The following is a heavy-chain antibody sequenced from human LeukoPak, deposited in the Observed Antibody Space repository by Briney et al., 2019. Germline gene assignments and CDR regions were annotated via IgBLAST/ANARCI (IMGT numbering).Heavy chain of an antibody. V-gene: IGHV3-7*05. CDR2: IKQDGSEK. CDR1: EFTFSTSG. CDR3: ARGESYYDSGLYNWFDP. J-gene: IGHJ5*02. D-gene: IGHD3-10*01. Sequence: PGRSLRLSCAASEFTFSTSGMHWVRQAPGKGLEWVANIKQDGSEKYYVDSVKGRFTISRDNAKNSLYLQMNSLRAEDTAVYYCARGESYYDSGLYNWFDPWGQGTLVTVSS.